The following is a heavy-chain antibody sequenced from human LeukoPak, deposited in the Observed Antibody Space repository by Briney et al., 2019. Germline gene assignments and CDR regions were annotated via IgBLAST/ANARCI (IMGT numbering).Heavy chain of an antibody. CDR2: MNPNSGNT. Sequence: ASVKVSFKASGYTFTRYDINWVRQATGQGGEWMGWMNPNSGNTGYAQKFQGRVTMTRNTSISTAYMELSSLRSEDTAVYYCARGIVGATGFDYWGQGPLVTVSS. CDR3: ARGIVGATGFDY. V-gene: IGHV1-8*01. J-gene: IGHJ4*02. CDR1: GYTFTRYD. D-gene: IGHD1-26*01.